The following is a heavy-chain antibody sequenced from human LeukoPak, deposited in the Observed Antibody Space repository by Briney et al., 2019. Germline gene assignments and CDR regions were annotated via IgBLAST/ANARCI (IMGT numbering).Heavy chain of an antibody. J-gene: IGHJ4*02. CDR1: GGSISSSSYY. Sequence: PSETLSLTCTVSGGSISSSSYYWGWIRQPPGKGLEWIGSIYYSGSTYYNPSLKSRVTISVDTSKNQFSLKLSSVTAADTAVYYCARHCPPYLIAARLRVHPFDYWGQGTLVTVSS. CDR3: ARHCPPYLIAARLRVHPFDY. D-gene: IGHD6-6*01. V-gene: IGHV4-39*01. CDR2: IYYSGST.